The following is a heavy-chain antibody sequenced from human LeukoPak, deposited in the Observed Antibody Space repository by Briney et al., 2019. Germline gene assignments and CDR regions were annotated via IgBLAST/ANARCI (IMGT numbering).Heavy chain of an antibody. CDR3: ARGAWGEDIVVVPAAIWEPLFDY. CDR1: GGSISSGDYY. Sequence: SETLSLTCTVSGGSISSGDYYWSWIRQPPGKGLEWIGYIYYSGSTNYNPSLKSRVTISVDTSKNQFSLKLSSVTAADTAVYYCARGAWGEDIVVVPAAIWEPLFDYWGQGTLVTVSS. CDR2: IYYSGST. J-gene: IGHJ4*02. V-gene: IGHV4-30-4*08. D-gene: IGHD2-2*01.